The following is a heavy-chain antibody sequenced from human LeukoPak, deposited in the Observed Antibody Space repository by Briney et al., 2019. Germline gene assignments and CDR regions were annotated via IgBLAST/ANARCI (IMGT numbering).Heavy chain of an antibody. J-gene: IGHJ3*02. CDR1: GGSINSYY. CDR3: ARGEMPRIGAWAFDM. CDR2: INRSGTT. Sequence: PSESLSLTCTVSGGSINSYYCTWIRQAPGKGIGWIGYINRSGTTRYNPSMQSRVTASVETSRNMFSLSLSSVTAADTAVYYCARGEMPRIGAWAFDMWDQGTMVTVSS. V-gene: IGHV4-4*09. D-gene: IGHD3-16*01.